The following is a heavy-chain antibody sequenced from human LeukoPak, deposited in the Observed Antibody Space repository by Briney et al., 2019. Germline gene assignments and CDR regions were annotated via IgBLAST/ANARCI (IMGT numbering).Heavy chain of an antibody. D-gene: IGHD3-10*01. CDR1: GGSISSYY. J-gene: IGHJ3*02. Sequence: SETLSLTCTVSGGSISSYYWSWIRQPAGKGLEWIGRIYTSGSTNYNPSLKSRVTMSVDTSKNQFSLKLSSVTAADTAVYYRARDVRKGWFREHRGAFDIWGQGTMVTVSS. CDR3: ARDVRKGWFREHRGAFDI. CDR2: IYTSGST. V-gene: IGHV4-4*07.